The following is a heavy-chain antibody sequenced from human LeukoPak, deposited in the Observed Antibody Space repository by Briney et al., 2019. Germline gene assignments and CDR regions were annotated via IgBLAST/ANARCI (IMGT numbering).Heavy chain of an antibody. D-gene: IGHD3-3*01. V-gene: IGHV3-64D*06. CDR3: VKDPYSAKQSNTYYDFWSGISFAQEKDY. CDR2: ISSSGGST. CDR1: GFTFSSYA. J-gene: IGHJ4*02. Sequence: GGFLRLSCSASGFTFSSYAMHWVRQAPGKGLEYVSAISSSGGSTYYADSVKGRFTISRDNSKNTLYLQMSSLRAEDTAVYYCVKDPYSAKQSNTYYDFWSGISFAQEKDYWGQGTLVTVSS.